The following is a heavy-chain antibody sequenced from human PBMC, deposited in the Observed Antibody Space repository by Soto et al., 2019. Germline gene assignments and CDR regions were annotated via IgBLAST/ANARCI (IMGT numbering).Heavy chain of an antibody. J-gene: IGHJ3*02. D-gene: IGHD2-15*01. CDR1: GFTFNNYW. V-gene: IGHV3-74*01. CDR3: ASHHCRGGSCYGGDAFDM. CDR2: INSDGTST. Sequence: GGSLRLSCAASGFTFNNYWMHWVRQVPGKGLVWVSRINSDGTSTTYADSVKGRFTISRDNAKNTLYLQMNSLRAEDTAVYYCASHHCRGGSCYGGDAFDMWGQGTMVTVS.